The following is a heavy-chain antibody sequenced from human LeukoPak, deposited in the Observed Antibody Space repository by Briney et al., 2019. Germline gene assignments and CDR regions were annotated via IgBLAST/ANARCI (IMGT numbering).Heavy chain of an antibody. CDR3: ARDQYDTWSRRGNFDS. Sequence: GGSLRLSCAASGFTFSSYWMNWARQAPGKGLEWVASINHNGNVNYYVDSVKGRFTISRDNAKNSLYLQMSNLRAEDTAVFYCARDQYDTWSRRGNFDSWGQGTLVTVSS. J-gene: IGHJ4*02. CDR1: GFTFSSYW. CDR2: INHNGNVN. D-gene: IGHD3-3*01. V-gene: IGHV3-7*03.